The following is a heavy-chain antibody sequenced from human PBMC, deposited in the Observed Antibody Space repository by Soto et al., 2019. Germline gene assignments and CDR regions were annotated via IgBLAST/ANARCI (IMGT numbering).Heavy chain of an antibody. Sequence: GESLKISCKGSGYNFTNYYIAWVRQMPGKGLEWTGIIYPGDSDTRYSPSFQGQVTISADKSISTAYLQWSSLQASDTAMFYCARGGRQLAAFDIWGQGTMVTVSS. CDR1: GYNFTNYY. CDR2: IYPGDSDT. J-gene: IGHJ3*02. CDR3: ARGGRQLAAFDI. V-gene: IGHV5-51*01. D-gene: IGHD6-13*01.